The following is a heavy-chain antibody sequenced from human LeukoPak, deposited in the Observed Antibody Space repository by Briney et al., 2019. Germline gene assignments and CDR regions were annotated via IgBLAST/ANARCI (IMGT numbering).Heavy chain of an antibody. CDR3: AREGARWEPSFRAFDI. V-gene: IGHV4-59*01. J-gene: IGHJ3*02. D-gene: IGHD1-26*01. Sequence: RSETLSLTCTVSGGSISGYYGSWIRHPPGKGLEWIGYIYYSGSTSYNPSLKSRVTISVDTSKNQFSLKLSSVTAADTAVYYCAREGARWEPSFRAFDIWGQGTMVTVSS. CDR1: GGSISGYY. CDR2: IYYSGST.